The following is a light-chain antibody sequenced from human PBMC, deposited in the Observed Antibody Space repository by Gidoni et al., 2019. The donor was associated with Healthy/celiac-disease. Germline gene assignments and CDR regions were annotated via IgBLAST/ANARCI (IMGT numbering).Light chain of an antibody. CDR3: QSADSSGTPVV. Sequence: SYELTQPPSVSVSPGQTARITCSGDALPKQYAYWYQQKPGQAPVLVISKDSERPSGIPERFSGSSSGTTFTLTISGVQAEDEADYYCQSADSSGTPVVFGGGTKLTVL. J-gene: IGLJ2*01. CDR1: ALPKQY. V-gene: IGLV3-25*03. CDR2: KDS.